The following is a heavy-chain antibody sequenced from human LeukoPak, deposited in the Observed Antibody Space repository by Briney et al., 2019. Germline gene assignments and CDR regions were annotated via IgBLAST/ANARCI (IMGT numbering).Heavy chain of an antibody. Sequence: GASVKVSCKASGGTFSSYAISWVRRAPGQGLEWMGGIIPIFGTANYAQKFQGRVTITADKSTSTAYMELSSLRSEDTAVYYCARDRGEGYSPDYWGQGTLVTVSS. CDR1: GGTFSSYA. CDR2: IIPIFGTA. CDR3: ARDRGEGYSPDY. V-gene: IGHV1-69*06. J-gene: IGHJ4*02. D-gene: IGHD5-18*01.